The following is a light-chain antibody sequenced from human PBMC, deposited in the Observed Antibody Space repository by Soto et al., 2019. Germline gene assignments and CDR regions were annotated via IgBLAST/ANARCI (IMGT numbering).Light chain of an antibody. Sequence: DIVMTQSPDSLAVSLGERASINCKSSQSVLYSSNNKTYLAWSQQKPGKAPKLLIYAASSLQSGVPSRFSGSGSGTDFTLTISSLQPEDFATYYCQQSYSTRTFGQGTRREIK. J-gene: IGKJ5*01. V-gene: IGKV4-1*01. CDR1: QSVLYSSNNKTY. CDR2: AAS. CDR3: QQSYSTRT.